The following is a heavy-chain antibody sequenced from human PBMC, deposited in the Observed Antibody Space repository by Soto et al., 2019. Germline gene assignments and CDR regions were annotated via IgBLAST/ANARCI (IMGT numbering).Heavy chain of an antibody. CDR1: GFTFSSYA. V-gene: IGHV3-23*01. Sequence: GGSLRLSCAASGFTFSSYAMSWVRQAPGKGLEWVSAISGSGGSTYYADSVKGRFTISRDNSKNTLYLQMNSLRAEDTAVYYCAKDDLGITGAYYFDYWGQGTLVTVSS. CDR2: ISGSGGST. CDR3: AKDDLGITGAYYFDY. D-gene: IGHD1-20*01. J-gene: IGHJ4*02.